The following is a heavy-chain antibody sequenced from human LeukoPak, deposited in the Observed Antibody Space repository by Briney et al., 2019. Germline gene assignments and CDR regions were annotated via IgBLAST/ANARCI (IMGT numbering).Heavy chain of an antibody. CDR2: ISAYNGNT. V-gene: IGHV1-18*01. J-gene: IGHJ4*02. CDR3: AREGGSGSYTTLFDY. Sequence: ASVKVSCKASGYTFTSYGISWVRQAPGQELEWMGWISAYNGNTNYAQKLQGRVTMTTDTSTSTAYMELRSLRSDDTAVYYCAREGGSGSYTTLFDYWGQGTLVTVSS. CDR1: GYTFTSYG. D-gene: IGHD3-10*01.